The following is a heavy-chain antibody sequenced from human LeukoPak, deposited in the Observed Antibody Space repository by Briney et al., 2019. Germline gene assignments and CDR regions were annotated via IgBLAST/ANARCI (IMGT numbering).Heavy chain of an antibody. J-gene: IGHJ4*02. D-gene: IGHD3-10*01. CDR1: GFTFSSYA. V-gene: IGHV3-23*01. Sequence: PAGGSLRLSCAASGFTFSSYAMSWVRQAPGKGLEWVSLISGSGGSTFYADSVKGRFTISRDNSKNTMYLQMNSLRAEDTAVYYCARDSVDGSGTYYNDSPDYWGQGTPVTVSS. CDR2: ISGSGGST. CDR3: ARDSVDGSGTYYNDSPDY.